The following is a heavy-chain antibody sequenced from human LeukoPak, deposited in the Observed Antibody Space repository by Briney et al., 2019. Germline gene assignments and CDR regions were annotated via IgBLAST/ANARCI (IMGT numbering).Heavy chain of an antibody. Sequence: SSVKVSCKASVGTLSSYAISWVRQAPGQGLEWMGWISAYNGNTNYAQKLQGRVTMTTDTSTSTAYMELRSLRSDDTAVYYCAREDYSNYGYWGQGTLVTVSS. CDR3: AREDYSNYGY. CDR2: ISAYNGNT. V-gene: IGHV1-18*01. D-gene: IGHD4-11*01. J-gene: IGHJ4*02. CDR1: VGTLSSYA.